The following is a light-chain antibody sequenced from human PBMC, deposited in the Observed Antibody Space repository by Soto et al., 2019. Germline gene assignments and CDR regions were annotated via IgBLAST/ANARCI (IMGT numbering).Light chain of an antibody. V-gene: IGLV2-14*01. CDR1: RXDIGSYNY. CDR2: GVS. CDR3: ISYTGSSTSYV. J-gene: IGLJ1*01. Sequence: QSVLTQPASVSGSPGQSITISCSGTRXDIGSYNYVAWYQQFPGKTPKILIYGVSNRPSGVSSRFSGPKSGNTASLTISGLQAEDEADYYCISYTGSSTSYVFGSGTKVTLL.